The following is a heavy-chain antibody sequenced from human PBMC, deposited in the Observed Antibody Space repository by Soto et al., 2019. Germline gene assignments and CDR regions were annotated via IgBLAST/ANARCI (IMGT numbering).Heavy chain of an antibody. D-gene: IGHD2-21*02. CDR2: ISGGGDNT. CDR3: ARARGNDWYSDY. J-gene: IGHJ4*02. CDR1: GFTFRNHA. V-gene: IGHV3-23*01. Sequence: PGGSLRLSCAVSGFTFRNHAMHWVRQAPGKGLQWVSGISGGGDNTFYADSVKGRFTISKDSADNSLILQMTSLRAEDTAVYHCARARGNDWYSDYWGQGTMVTVSS.